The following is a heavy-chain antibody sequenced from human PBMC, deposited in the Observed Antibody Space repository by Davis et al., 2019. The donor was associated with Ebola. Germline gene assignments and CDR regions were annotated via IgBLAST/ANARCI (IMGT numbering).Heavy chain of an antibody. D-gene: IGHD6-13*01. Sequence: SCAASGFTFSSYSMNWVRQAPGKGLEWVSSISSSSSYIYYADSVKDRFTISRDNAKNSLYLQMNSRRAEDTAVYYCARDDSSSWRGPYYYYGMDVWGQGTTVTVSS. J-gene: IGHJ6*02. CDR2: ISSSSSYI. CDR1: GFTFSSYS. CDR3: ARDDSSSWRGPYYYYGMDV. V-gene: IGHV3-21*04.